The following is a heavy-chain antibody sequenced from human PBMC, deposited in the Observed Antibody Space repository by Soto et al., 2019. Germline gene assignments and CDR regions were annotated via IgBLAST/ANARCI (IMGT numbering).Heavy chain of an antibody. CDR3: ARDLTSGDY. V-gene: IGHV1-46*01. CDR1: GYIFTNYY. CDR2: INPSGGST. Sequence: QVQLVQSGAEVKNPGASVKLSCKASGYIFTNYYIHWVRQAPGQGLEWMAIINPSGGSTNYAQKFQGRVTLARETFTNTVYMELSSLRSEDTASYYCARDLTSGDYWGQGTLVTVSS. J-gene: IGHJ4*02. D-gene: IGHD7-27*01.